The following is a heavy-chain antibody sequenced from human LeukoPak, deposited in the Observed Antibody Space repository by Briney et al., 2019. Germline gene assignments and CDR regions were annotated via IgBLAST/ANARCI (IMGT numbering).Heavy chain of an antibody. CDR3: ARVFGSGWYYFDY. CDR2: IGSSSSYI. V-gene: IGHV3-21*01. J-gene: IGHJ4*02. CDR1: GFTFSSYS. D-gene: IGHD6-19*01. Sequence: GGSLRLSCAASGFTFSSYSMNWVRQAPGKGLEWVSSIGSSSSYIYYADSVKGRFTISRDNAKNSLYLQMNSLRAEDTAVYYCARVFGSGWYYFDYWGQGTLVTVSS.